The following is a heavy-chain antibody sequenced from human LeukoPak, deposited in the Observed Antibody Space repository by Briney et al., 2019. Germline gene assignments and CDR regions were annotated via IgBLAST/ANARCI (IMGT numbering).Heavy chain of an antibody. CDR1: GYRFTNYW. V-gene: IGHV5-51*01. Sequence: GESLKISCKGSGYRFTNYWIGWVRQMPGKGLEWMGLIYPDDSDTRYSPSFQGQVTISADKSISTAYLHWSSLKASDTAMYYCAIGGDSTTSCYRCFDYWGQGTLVPVSS. CDR2: IYPDDSDT. J-gene: IGHJ4*02. CDR3: AIGGDSTTSCYRCFDY. D-gene: IGHD2-2*02.